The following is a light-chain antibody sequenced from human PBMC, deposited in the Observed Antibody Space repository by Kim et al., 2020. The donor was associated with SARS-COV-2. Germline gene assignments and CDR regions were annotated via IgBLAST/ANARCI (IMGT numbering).Light chain of an antibody. V-gene: IGLV2-11*03. CDR2: DVT. J-gene: IGLJ2*01. CDR1: SAEVYDFNY. CDR3: CTFVGRRTNTLI. Sequence: SLTISCTATSAEVYDFNYVSWYQQRPGKAPKLMIYDVTQRPSGVPDRFSGSKSGDTASLTVSGLQTEDEAEYFCCTFVGRRTNTLIFGGGTQLTVL.